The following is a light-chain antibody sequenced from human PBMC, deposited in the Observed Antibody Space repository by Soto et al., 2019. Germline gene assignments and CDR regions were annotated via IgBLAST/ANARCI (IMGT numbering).Light chain of an antibody. J-gene: IGKJ1*01. CDR3: QQYGSSPLT. V-gene: IGKV3-20*01. CDR1: QSVSSSY. CDR2: GAY. Sequence: EIVLTQSPGTLSLSPGERATLSCRASQSVSSSYLAWYQQKPGRAPRLLIYGAYSRATDIPDRFSGSGSGTDFTLTISRLEPEDFAVYYCQQYGSSPLTFGQGTKVEIK.